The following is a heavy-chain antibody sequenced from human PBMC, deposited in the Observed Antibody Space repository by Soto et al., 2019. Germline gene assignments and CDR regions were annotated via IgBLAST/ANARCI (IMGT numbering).Heavy chain of an antibody. CDR3: ARERVSWFGDLLPLGLDV. D-gene: IGHD3-10*01. CDR1: GDSIHSSHS. CDR2: AHHGGT. J-gene: IGHJ6*02. V-gene: IGHV4-4*02. Sequence: SLTCAISGDSIHSSHSWTWVRQPPGKGLEWIGEAHHGGTNSNPSLKTRVTILLDKSKNQFSLKLNSVTAADTAIYYCARERVSWFGDLLPLGLDVWGQGTMVTVSS.